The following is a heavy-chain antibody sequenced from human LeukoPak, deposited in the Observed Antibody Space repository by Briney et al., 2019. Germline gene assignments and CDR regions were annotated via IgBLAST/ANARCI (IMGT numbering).Heavy chain of an antibody. CDR3: ARDSVDKGFDI. V-gene: IGHV1-2*02. Sequence: ASVKVSCKASGYTFTGNYIHWVRQAPGQGLEWLGRINTLSGGTNYAQQFQGMVTITKDTSISTAYMELSSLRSDATAMYYCARDSVDKGFDIWGQGTMVTVSS. J-gene: IGHJ3*02. CDR2: INTLSGGT. CDR1: GYTFTGNY.